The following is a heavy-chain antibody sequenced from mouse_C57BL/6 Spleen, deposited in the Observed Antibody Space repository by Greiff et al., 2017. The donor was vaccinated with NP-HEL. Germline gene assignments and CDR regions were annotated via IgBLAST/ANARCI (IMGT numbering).Heavy chain of an antibody. CDR3: TRGGIYDGYSYYFDY. CDR2: ISSGGDYI. CDR1: GFTFSSYA. J-gene: IGHJ2*01. V-gene: IGHV5-9-1*02. D-gene: IGHD2-3*01. Sequence: VQLKQSGEGLVKPGGSLKLSCAASGFTFSSYAMSWVRQTPEKRLEWVAYISSGGDYIYYADTVKGRFTISRDNARNTLYLQMSSLKSEDTAMYYCTRGGIYDGYSYYFDYWGQGTTLTVSS.